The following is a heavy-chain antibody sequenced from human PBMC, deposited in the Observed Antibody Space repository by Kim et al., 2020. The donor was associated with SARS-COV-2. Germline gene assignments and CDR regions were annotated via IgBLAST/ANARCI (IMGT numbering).Heavy chain of an antibody. J-gene: IGHJ4*02. V-gene: IGHV3-73*01. CDR2: IRSKTNSYAT. D-gene: IGHD3-22*01. Sequence: GGSLRLSCADSGSTFSAYAMHCVRQASGKGLEWVGRIRSKTNSYATAYAASLRGRFTISRDDSKNTAYLQMTSLKTEDTAIYYCTRQNDGSGYYPDYWGQGTLVTVSS. CDR3: TRQNDGSGYYPDY. CDR1: GSTFSAYA.